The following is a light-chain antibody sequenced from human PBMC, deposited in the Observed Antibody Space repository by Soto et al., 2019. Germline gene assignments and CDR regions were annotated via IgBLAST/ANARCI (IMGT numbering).Light chain of an antibody. CDR2: GAS. J-gene: IGKJ4*01. CDR3: QQYGSSPPLS. V-gene: IGKV3-20*01. Sequence: EIVLTQSPATLSVSPWERVTLSCRASQSVSSALAWYQQKPGQAPRLLIYGASSRATGIPDRFSGSGSGTDFTLTISRLEPEDFAVYYCQQYGSSPPLSFGGGTKVDIK. CDR1: QSVSSA.